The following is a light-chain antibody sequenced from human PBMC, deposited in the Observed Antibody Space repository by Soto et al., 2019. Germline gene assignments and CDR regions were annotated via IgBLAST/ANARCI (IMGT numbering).Light chain of an antibody. Sequence: DIQMTQSPSSLSASLGDRVTITCRARQSISTSLNWYQQKPGKAPQLLIYAASSLQSGVPSRCSGSGSGTDFTLTISSLQPEDFATYYCQQSHSPPRTFGQGTKMEIK. CDR3: QQSHSPPRT. J-gene: IGKJ1*01. V-gene: IGKV1-39*01. CDR1: QSISTS. CDR2: AAS.